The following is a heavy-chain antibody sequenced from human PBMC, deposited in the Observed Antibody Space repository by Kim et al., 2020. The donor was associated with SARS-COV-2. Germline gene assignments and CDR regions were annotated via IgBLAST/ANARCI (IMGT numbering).Heavy chain of an antibody. CDR3: ARYGRAAAVISYAFDI. CDR2: IYYSGST. D-gene: IGHD6-13*01. CDR1: GGSISSNNYH. Sequence: SETLSLTCTVSGGSISSNNYHWGWIRQPPGKGLEWIANIYYSGSTYCNPSLKSRVSISVDTSKNQFSLKLSSVTAAATAMYYCARYGRAAAVISYAFDIWGQGTMVTVSS. V-gene: IGHV4-39*07. J-gene: IGHJ3*02.